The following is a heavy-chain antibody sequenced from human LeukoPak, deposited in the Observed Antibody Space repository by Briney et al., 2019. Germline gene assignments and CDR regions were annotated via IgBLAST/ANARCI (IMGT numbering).Heavy chain of an antibody. CDR3: ARPQVLPDDIYNF. V-gene: IGHV3-30*03. CDR2: ISYDGSNK. D-gene: IGHD2-2*01. J-gene: IGHJ3*01. CDR1: GFTFSSYG. Sequence: GGSLRLSCAASGFTFSSYGMHWVRQAPGKGLEWVAVISYDGSNKYYADSVKGRFTISRDNAKNTLLLQMSSLRAEDTAVYYCARPQVLPDDIYNFWGQGTMVTVSS.